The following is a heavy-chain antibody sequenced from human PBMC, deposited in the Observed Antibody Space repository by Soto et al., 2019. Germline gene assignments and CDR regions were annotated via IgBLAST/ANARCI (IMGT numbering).Heavy chain of an antibody. CDR3: ARVGSSSPGNYYYGMDV. CDR1: GDSVSSNSAA. D-gene: IGHD6-13*01. CDR2: TYYRSKWYN. J-gene: IGHJ6*02. Sequence: SQTLSLTCAISGDSVSSNSAAWNWIRQSPSRGLEWLGRTYYRSKWYNDYAVSVKSRITISPDTSKNQFSLQLNSVTPEDTAVYYCARVGSSSPGNYYYGMDVWGQGTTVTVS. V-gene: IGHV6-1*01.